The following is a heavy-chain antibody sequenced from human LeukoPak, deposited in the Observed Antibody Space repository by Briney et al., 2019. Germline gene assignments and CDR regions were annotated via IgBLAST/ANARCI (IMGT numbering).Heavy chain of an antibody. J-gene: IGHJ4*02. V-gene: IGHV3-74*01. Sequence: GGSLRLSCTASGFSFSGHWMHWARQLPGKGLVWVSRISPTGSTTSYADSVKGRFTVSRDNAKNTLYLQVNNLRAEDTAVYYCARGPNSNWSGLDFWGQGTLLTISS. D-gene: IGHD6-6*01. CDR2: ISPTGSTT. CDR1: GFSFSGHW. CDR3: ARGPNSNWSGLDF.